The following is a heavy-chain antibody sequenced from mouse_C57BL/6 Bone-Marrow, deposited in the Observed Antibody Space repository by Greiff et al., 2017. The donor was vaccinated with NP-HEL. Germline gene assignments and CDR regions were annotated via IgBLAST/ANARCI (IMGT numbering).Heavy chain of an antibody. Sequence: VKVVESGAELARPGASVKLSCKASGYTFTSYGISWVKQRTGQGLEWIGEIYPRSGNTYYNEKFKGKATLTADKSSSTAYMELRSLTSEDSAVYFCASYGNYEAWFAYWGQGTLVTVSA. D-gene: IGHD2-1*01. V-gene: IGHV1-81*01. CDR1: GYTFTSYG. J-gene: IGHJ3*01. CDR2: IYPRSGNT. CDR3: ASYGNYEAWFAY.